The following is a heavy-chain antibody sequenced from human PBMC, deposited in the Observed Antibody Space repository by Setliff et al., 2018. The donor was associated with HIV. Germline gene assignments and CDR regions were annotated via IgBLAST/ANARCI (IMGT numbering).Heavy chain of an antibody. CDR1: GGSISSHY. V-gene: IGHV4-4*08. CDR3: ARCYYNFWSGYPLDYMDV. J-gene: IGHJ6*03. D-gene: IGHD3-3*01. CDR2: IYTSGST. Sequence: ETLSLTCTVSGGSISSHYWSWIRQPPGKGLEWIGHIYTSGSTNYNPSLKSRVTMSVGTSKNQFSLKLSSVTAADTAVYYCARCYYNFWSGYPLDYMDVWGKGATVTVSS.